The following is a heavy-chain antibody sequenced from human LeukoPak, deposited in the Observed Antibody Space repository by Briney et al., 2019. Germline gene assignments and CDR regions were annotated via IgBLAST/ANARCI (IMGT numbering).Heavy chain of an antibody. CDR1: GFTFSNYG. J-gene: IGHJ4*02. V-gene: IGHV3-23*01. CDR2: ISGSGGST. CDR3: AKDRAPYSGSYWDY. D-gene: IGHD1-26*01. Sequence: GGSLRLSCAASGFTFSNYGMHWVRQAPGKGLEWVSAISGSGGSTYYADSVKGRFTISRDNSKNTLYLQMNSLRAEDTAVYYCAKDRAPYSGSYWDYWGQGTLVTVSS.